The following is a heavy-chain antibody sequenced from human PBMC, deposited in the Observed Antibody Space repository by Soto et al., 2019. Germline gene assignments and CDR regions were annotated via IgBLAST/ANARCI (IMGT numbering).Heavy chain of an antibody. CDR3: ATLLVLYTYGPGGNYVFDF. D-gene: IGHD5-18*01. Sequence: SVKVSCKASGGTFSSYTISWVRQAPGQGLEWMGGIIPILGIANYAQKFQGGVTITADKSTSTAYMELSSLRSEDTAVYYCATLLVLYTYGPGGNYVFDFWGQRSSDTGSS. CDR2: IIPILGIA. V-gene: IGHV1-69*10. CDR1: GGTFSSYT. J-gene: IGHJ6*02.